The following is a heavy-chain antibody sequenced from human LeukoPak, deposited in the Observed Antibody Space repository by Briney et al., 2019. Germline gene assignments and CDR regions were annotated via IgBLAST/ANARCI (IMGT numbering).Heavy chain of an antibody. D-gene: IGHD3-10*01. CDR2: INHSGST. CDR1: GGSFSGYY. CDR3: ARNMVD. V-gene: IGHV4-34*01. Sequence: SETLSLTCAAYGGSFSGYYWSWIRQPPGKGLEWIGEINHSGSTNYNPSLKSRVTISVDTSKNQFSLKLSSVTAADTAVYYCARNMVDWGQGTLVTVSS. J-gene: IGHJ4*02.